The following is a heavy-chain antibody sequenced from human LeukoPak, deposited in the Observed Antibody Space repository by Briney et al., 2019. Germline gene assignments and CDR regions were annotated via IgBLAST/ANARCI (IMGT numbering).Heavy chain of an antibody. CDR3: ASSSGYYIDY. CDR2: ISSSGSTK. V-gene: IGHV3-48*03. Sequence: GGSLRLSCAASGFTFSSYEMNWLRQAPGKGLEGVSYISSSGSTKYYVDSVKGRFTISRDNSKNTLYLKMNSLRAEDTAVYYCASSSGYYIDYWGQGTMVTVSS. J-gene: IGHJ4*02. CDR1: GFTFSSYE. D-gene: IGHD3-22*01.